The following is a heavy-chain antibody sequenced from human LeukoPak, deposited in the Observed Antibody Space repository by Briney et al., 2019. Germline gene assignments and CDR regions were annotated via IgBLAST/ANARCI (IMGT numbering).Heavy chain of an antibody. CDR1: EMSFSAYY. CDR3: ARGFPPGSGSRGSHAFDV. D-gene: IGHD6-19*01. CDR2: INYGGRT. J-gene: IGHJ3*01. V-gene: IGHV4-34*01. Sequence: SETLSFTCAVSEMSFSAYYWNWIRKSPGKGLEWIGEINYGGRTKYTPSLEGRGTILIDTSKNQFSLKLTSVTAADTAVYYCARGFPPGSGSRGSHAFDVWGQGTMVTVSS.